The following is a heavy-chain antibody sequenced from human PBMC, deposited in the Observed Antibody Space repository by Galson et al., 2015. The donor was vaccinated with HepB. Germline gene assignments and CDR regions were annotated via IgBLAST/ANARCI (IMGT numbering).Heavy chain of an antibody. D-gene: IGHD2-2*02. CDR1: GGSISTYY. J-gene: IGHJ3*02. Sequence: VSGGSISTYYWSWIRQPAGKGLEWIGRIYARGGTSYNPSLKSRVTMSVDTSKNQFSLRLRSVTAADTAVYYCARDVDRRYCSSTSCSTDTFDIWGQGTMVTVSS. CDR3: ARDVDRRYCSSTSCSTDTFDI. CDR2: IYARGGT. V-gene: IGHV4-4*07.